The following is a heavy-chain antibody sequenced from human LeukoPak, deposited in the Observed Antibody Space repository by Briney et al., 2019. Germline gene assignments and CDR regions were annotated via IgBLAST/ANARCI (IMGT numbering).Heavy chain of an antibody. CDR3: ARDSRRDGYNLDY. CDR1: GGSISSYY. J-gene: IGHJ4*02. CDR2: IYISGST. D-gene: IGHD5-24*01. Sequence: PSETLSLTCTVSGGSISSYYWSWIRQPPGKGLEWIGRIYISGSTNYNPSLKSRVTISRDTSKNEFSLKLSSVTAADTAVYYCARDSRRDGYNLDYWGRGTLVTVSS. V-gene: IGHV4-4*08.